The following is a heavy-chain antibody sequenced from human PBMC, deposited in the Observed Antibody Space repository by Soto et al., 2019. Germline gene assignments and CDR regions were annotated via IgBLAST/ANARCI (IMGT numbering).Heavy chain of an antibody. CDR1: GFTFSSYG. J-gene: IGHJ4*02. D-gene: IGHD5-18*01. CDR2: IWYDGSNK. V-gene: IGHV3-33*01. CDR3: ASAIWGYSYGSFDY. Sequence: PGGSLRLSCAASGFTFSSYGMHWVRQAPGKGLEWVAVIWYDGSNKYYADSVKGRFTISRDNSKNTLYLQMNSLRAEDTDVYYCASAIWGYSYGSFDYWGQGTLVTVSS.